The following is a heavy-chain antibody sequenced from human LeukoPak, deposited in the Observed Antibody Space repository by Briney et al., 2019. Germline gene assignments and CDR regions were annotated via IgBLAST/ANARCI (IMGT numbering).Heavy chain of an antibody. CDR1: DDSISRDF. CDR3: ARLPDVSGWPFDY. D-gene: IGHD6-19*01. J-gene: IGHJ4*02. V-gene: IGHV4-59*01. Sequence: PSETLSLTCTASDDSISRDFWTWIRQPPGKGLEWIGYIRYIGRTEYNPSLKSRVTISIQTSKNQFSLKLTSVTAADTAIYYCARLPDVSGWPFDYWGQGILVTVSS. CDR2: IRYIGRT.